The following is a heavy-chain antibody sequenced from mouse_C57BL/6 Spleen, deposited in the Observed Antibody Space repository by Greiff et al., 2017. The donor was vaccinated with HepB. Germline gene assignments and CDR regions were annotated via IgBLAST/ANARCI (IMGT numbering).Heavy chain of an antibody. V-gene: IGHV1-50*01. D-gene: IGHD2-3*01. J-gene: IGHJ3*01. Sequence: VQLQQPGAELVKPGASVKLSCKASGYTFTSYWMQWVKQRPGQGLEWIGEIDPSDSYTNYNQKFKGKATLTVDTSSSTAYMQLSSLTSEDSAVYYCARMDDGYSLFAYWGQGTLVTVSA. CDR2: IDPSDSYT. CDR1: GYTFTSYW. CDR3: ARMDDGYSLFAY.